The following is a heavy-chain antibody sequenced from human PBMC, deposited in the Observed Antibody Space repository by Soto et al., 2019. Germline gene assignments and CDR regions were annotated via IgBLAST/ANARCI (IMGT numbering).Heavy chain of an antibody. CDR1: GFTFMPYG. CDR3: ARHSSIDYYDSSGYYGSLDY. J-gene: IGHJ4*02. D-gene: IGHD3-22*01. V-gene: IGHV3-33*01. Sequence: QLQLVEAGGGVVQPVRSLRLSCTASGFTFMPYGMHCVRQAPGKGLEWVAVIWYDGSEKYYADSVKGRFTISRDNSKNTIYLQMNSLKAEDTAMYYCARHSSIDYYDSSGYYGSLDYWGQGTLVTVSS. CDR2: IWYDGSEK.